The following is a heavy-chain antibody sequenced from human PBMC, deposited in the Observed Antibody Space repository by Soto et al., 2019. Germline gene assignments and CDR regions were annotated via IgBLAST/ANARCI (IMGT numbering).Heavy chain of an antibody. Sequence: QVHLVESGGGVGQQGGSLRLSCAASGFTFSSYAIHWVRQAPGKGLEWVAIIWFDGSNKYYADSVKGRFSISRDNSKNTLFLQMDSLRAEDTAVYYCARGQLPAATTYFDFSGQGTLVIVSS. D-gene: IGHD2-15*01. CDR3: ARGQLPAATTYFDF. J-gene: IGHJ4*02. CDR1: GFTFSSYA. V-gene: IGHV3-33*01. CDR2: IWFDGSNK.